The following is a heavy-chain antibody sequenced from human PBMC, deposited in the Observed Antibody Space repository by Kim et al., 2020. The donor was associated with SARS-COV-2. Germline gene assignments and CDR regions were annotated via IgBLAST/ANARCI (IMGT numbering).Heavy chain of an antibody. CDR3: ARDQAPYYYYGMDV. Sequence: SETLSLTCAVSGGSISSSNWWCWVRQPPGKGLEWIGEIYHSGSTNYNPSLKSRVTISIDKSKHQFSLKLSSVTAADTAVYYCARDQAPYYYYGMDVWGQGTTVTVSS. CDR2: IYHSGST. D-gene: IGHD6-6*01. J-gene: IGHJ6*02. V-gene: IGHV4-4*02. CDR1: GGSISSSNW.